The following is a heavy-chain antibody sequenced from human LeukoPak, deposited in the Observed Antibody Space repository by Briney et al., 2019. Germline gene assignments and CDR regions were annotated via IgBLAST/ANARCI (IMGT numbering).Heavy chain of an antibody. D-gene: IGHD1-26*01. CDR2: ISPDGTTS. CDR1: GFIFSDHY. J-gene: IGHJ4*02. Sequence: GGSLRLSCAAAGFIFSDHYMTWIRQAPGKALEWVSYISPDGTTSYYADSLKGRFTVSRDNAKNSLYLQMNSLSAEDTAVYFCARGQWGLDYWGQGALVTVSS. CDR3: ARGQWGLDY. V-gene: IGHV3-11*01.